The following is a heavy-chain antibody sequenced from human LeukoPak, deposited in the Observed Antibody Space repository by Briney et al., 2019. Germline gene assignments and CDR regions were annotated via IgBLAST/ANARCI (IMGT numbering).Heavy chain of an antibody. CDR2: INPNSGGT. CDR3: ARAHIGIAVAGTPRLYNWFDP. J-gene: IGHJ5*02. CDR1: GYTFTSYY. V-gene: IGHV1-2*02. D-gene: IGHD6-19*01. Sequence: PGASVRVSCKASGYTFTSYYMHWVRQAPGQGLEWMGWINPNSGGTNYAQKFQGRVTMTRDTSISTAYMELSRLRSDDTAVYYCARAHIGIAVAGTPRLYNWFDPWGQGTLVTVSS.